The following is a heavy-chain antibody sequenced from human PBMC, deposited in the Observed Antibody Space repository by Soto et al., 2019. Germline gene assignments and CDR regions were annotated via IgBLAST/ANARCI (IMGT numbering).Heavy chain of an antibody. CDR1: GYTFTSYY. CDR3: ARDRVGGYSSFYGMDV. V-gene: IGHV1-46*01. J-gene: IGHJ6*02. Sequence: ASVKVSCKASGYTFTSYYMHWVRQAPGQGLEWMGIINPSGGSTSYAQKFQGRVTMTRDTSTSTVYMELSSLRSEDTAVYYCARDRVGGYSSFYGMDVWGQGTTVTVSS. CDR2: INPSGGST. D-gene: IGHD6-19*01.